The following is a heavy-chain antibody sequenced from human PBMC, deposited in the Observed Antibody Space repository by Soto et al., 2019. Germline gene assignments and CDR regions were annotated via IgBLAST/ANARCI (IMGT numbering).Heavy chain of an antibody. CDR1: GYTPPELS. J-gene: IGHJ6*02. Sequence: GASVEGSCKVFGYTPPELSMHWGGQAPGKRVEWVGGFDPEDAETTYAQKFKGRVTITADESTSTAYMELSSLRSEDTAVYYCARPTGPYDSSGYNFGYYYGMDVWGQGTTVTVSS. CDR2: FDPEDAET. CDR3: ARPTGPYDSSGYNFGYYYGMDV. V-gene: IGHV1-24*01. D-gene: IGHD3-22*01.